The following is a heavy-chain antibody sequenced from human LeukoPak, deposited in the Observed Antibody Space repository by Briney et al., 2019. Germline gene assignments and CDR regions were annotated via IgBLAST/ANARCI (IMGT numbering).Heavy chain of an antibody. CDR3: ARRSYLIDY. D-gene: IGHD1-26*01. CDR1: GQSFTNYW. Sequence: GESLKISCKGSGQSFTNYWIGWVRQMPGKGLEWMGIIYPSDSDTRYSPSFQGQVTMSADKSINTAYLQWSSLKASDTAMYYCARRSYLIDYWGQGTLVTVSS. V-gene: IGHV5-51*01. J-gene: IGHJ4*02. CDR2: IYPSDSDT.